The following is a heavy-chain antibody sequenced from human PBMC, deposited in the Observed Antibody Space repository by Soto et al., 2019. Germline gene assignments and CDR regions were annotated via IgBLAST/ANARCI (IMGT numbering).Heavy chain of an antibody. CDR1: GFTFSSYS. V-gene: IGHV3-21*01. CDR3: ARDEPPYYYYGMDV. Sequence: EVQLVESGGGLVKPGGCLRLSCAAAGFTFSSYSMNWVRQAPGKGLEWGSSISSSSSYIYYADSVKGRFTISRDNAKNSLYLQMNSLRAEDTAVYYCARDEPPYYYYGMDVWGQGTTVTVSS. J-gene: IGHJ6*02. CDR2: ISSSSSYI.